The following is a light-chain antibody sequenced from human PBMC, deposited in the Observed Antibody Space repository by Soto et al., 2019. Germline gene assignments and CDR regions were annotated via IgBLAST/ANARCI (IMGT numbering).Light chain of an antibody. CDR2: GAS. Sequence: EIVLTQSPGTLSVSPGERATLSCRASQSISSNYLAWYQQKPGQAPSLLIYGASSRATGITDRFSGSGSGTDFTLTISRLEHEDSEIYYCQQYISWTFGQGTKVEIK. CDR1: QSISSNY. CDR3: QQYISWT. V-gene: IGKV3-20*01. J-gene: IGKJ1*01.